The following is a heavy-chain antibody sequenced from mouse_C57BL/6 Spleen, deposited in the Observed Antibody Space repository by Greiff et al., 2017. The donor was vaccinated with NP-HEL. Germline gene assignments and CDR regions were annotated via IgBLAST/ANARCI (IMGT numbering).Heavy chain of an antibody. CDR3: ASGDGNYEGGFDY. V-gene: IGHV1-64*01. Sequence: VQLQQPGAELVKPGASVKLSCKASGYTFTSYWMHWVKQRPGQGLEWIGMIHPNSGSTNYNEKFKSKATLTVDKSSSTAYMQLSSLTSEDSAVYYCASGDGNYEGGFDYWGQGTTLTVSS. D-gene: IGHD2-1*01. CDR2: IHPNSGST. J-gene: IGHJ2*01. CDR1: GYTFTSYW.